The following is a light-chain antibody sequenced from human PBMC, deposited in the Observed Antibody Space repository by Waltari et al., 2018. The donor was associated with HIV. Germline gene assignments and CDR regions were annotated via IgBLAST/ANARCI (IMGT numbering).Light chain of an antibody. CDR1: TSDIRKYNL. Sequence: QSALPQPASVSGSLRPSITISCTGTTSDIRKYNLVSWYQQHPGKAPKPLIYEVNSRPSEVSSRFSGSKSDHTGVQTISRVQSEDEASYVCCFYAGITHFFVFG. V-gene: IGLV2-23*02. CDR3: CFYAGITHFFV. CDR2: EVN. J-gene: IGLJ1*01.